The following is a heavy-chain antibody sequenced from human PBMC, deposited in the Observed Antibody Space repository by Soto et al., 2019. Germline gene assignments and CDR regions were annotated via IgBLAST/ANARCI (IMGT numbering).Heavy chain of an antibody. CDR2: INHRGNT. CDR3: ARQEVPQWFTKGYYGMDV. CDR1: GGSFSGYY. V-gene: IGHV4-34*01. J-gene: IGHJ6*02. Sequence: LETLSLTCAVYGGSFSGYYWTWIRQPPGKGLEWIGEINHRGNTNYNPSLKSRVTISVDTSKNQFSLKLTSVTAADTAVYYCARQEVPQWFTKGYYGMDVWDQGTTVTVSS. D-gene: IGHD2-8*01.